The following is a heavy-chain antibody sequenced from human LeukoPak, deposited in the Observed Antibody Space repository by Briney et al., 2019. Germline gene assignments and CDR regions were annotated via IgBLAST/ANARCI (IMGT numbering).Heavy chain of an antibody. D-gene: IGHD3-22*01. CDR2: ISYDGSNK. CDR3: ARGTYYYDSSGYYSYYYFDY. J-gene: IGHJ4*02. CDR1: GFTFSSYA. V-gene: IGHV3-30-3*01. Sequence: GRSLRLSCAASGFTFSSYAMHWVRQAPGKGLEWVAVISYDGSNKYYADSVKGRFTISRDNSKNTLYLQMNSLRAEDTAVYYCARGTYYYDSSGYYSYYYFDYWGQGTLVTVSP.